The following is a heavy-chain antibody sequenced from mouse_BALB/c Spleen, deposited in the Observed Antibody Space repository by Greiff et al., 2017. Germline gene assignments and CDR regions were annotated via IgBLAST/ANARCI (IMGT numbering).Heavy chain of an antibody. CDR1: GFSLSTSGMS. CDR2: IWWNDDK. D-gene: IGHD1-1*01. J-gene: IGHJ2*01. V-gene: IGHV8-8*01. CDR3: ARIPYGSSSYYFDY. Sequence: QVTLKESGPGILQPSQTLSLTCSFSGFSLSTSGMSVGWIRQPSGKGLEWLAHIWWNDDKYYNPALKSRLTISKDTSNNQVFLKIASVVTADTATYYCARIPYGSSSYYFDYWGQGTTLTVSS.